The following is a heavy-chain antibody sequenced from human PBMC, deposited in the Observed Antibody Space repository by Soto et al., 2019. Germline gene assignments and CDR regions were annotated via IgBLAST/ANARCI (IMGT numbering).Heavy chain of an antibody. CDR2: ISTSNRNT. D-gene: IGHD2-2*02. J-gene: IGHJ6*02. V-gene: IGHV1-18*04. CDR3: ARDGFCSSTSCYTRVDYSYYYGMDV. Sequence: ASVKVSCKTSGYTFTSNGISWVRRAPGQGLEWMGWISTSNRNTNYAQKFQGRVTMTTDTSTSTASMELRSLRSDDTAVYYCARDGFCSSTSCYTRVDYSYYYGMDVWGQGTTVTVSS. CDR1: GYTFTSNG.